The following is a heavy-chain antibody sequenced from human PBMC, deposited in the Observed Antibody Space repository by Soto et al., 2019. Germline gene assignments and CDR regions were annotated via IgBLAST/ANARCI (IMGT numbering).Heavy chain of an antibody. CDR1: EVTSTGFW. J-gene: IGHJ4*02. CDR2: IKQDGSEK. D-gene: IGHD6-19*01. Sequence: SCGAGEVTSTGFWMRRVSQAPGKGLEWVANIKQDGSEKYYVDSVKGRFTISRDNAKNSLYLQMNSLRAYYKAEYYRAKDSCAWSYWGQGTLVTVSS. V-gene: IGHV3-7*05. CDR3: AKDSCAWSY.